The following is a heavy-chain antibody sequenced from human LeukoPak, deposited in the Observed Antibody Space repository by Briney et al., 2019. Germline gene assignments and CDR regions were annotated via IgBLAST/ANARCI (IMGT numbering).Heavy chain of an antibody. V-gene: IGHV5-51*01. CDR1: GYSFTSYW. CDR2: IYPGDSDT. CDR3: ARQSRITIFGVDYYHMDV. D-gene: IGHD3-3*01. Sequence: GESLKISCKGSGYSFTSYWIGWVRQMPGKGLEWMGIIYPGDSDTRYSPSFQGQVTISADKSISTAYLQWSSLKASDTAMYYCARQSRITIFGVDYYHMDVWGKGTTVTVSS. J-gene: IGHJ6*03.